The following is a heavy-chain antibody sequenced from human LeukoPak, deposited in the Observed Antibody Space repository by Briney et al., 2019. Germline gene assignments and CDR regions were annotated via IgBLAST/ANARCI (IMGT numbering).Heavy chain of an antibody. J-gene: IGHJ4*02. Sequence: PSETLSLTCTVSGGSISSSSYYWGWIRQPPGKGLEWIGSIYYSGSTYYNPSLKSRVTISVDTSKNQFSLKLSSVTAADTAVYYCAREYYYDSSGYYSHYFDYWGQGTLVTVSS. CDR3: AREYYYDSSGYYSHYFDY. D-gene: IGHD3-22*01. CDR1: GGSISSSSYY. CDR2: IYYSGST. V-gene: IGHV4-39*07.